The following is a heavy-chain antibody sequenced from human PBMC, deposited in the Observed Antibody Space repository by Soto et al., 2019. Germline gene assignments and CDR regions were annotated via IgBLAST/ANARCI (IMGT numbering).Heavy chain of an antibody. V-gene: IGHV3-23*01. CDR3: AKDQDYDFWSGPRQDAFDI. Sequence: GGSLRLSCAASGFTFSRYGMHWVRQAPGKGLEWVSAISGSGGSTYYADSVKGRFTISRDNSKNTLYLQMNSLRAEDTAVYYCAKDQDYDFWSGPRQDAFDIWGQGTMVTVSS. J-gene: IGHJ3*02. D-gene: IGHD3-3*01. CDR2: ISGSGGST. CDR1: GFTFSRYG.